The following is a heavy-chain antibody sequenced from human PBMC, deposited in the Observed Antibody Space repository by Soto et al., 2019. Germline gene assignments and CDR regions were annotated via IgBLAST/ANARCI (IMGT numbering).Heavy chain of an antibody. CDR3: AREAYDYVWGSYRYLGGLYYFDY. CDR2: IWYDGSNK. J-gene: IGHJ4*02. Sequence: GGSLRLSCAASGFTFSSYGMHWVRQAPGKGLEWVAVIWYDGSNKYYADSVKGRFTISRDNSKNTLYLQMNSLRAEDTAVYYCAREAYDYVWGSYRYLGGLYYFDYWGQGTLVTVSS. D-gene: IGHD3-16*02. CDR1: GFTFSSYG. V-gene: IGHV3-33*01.